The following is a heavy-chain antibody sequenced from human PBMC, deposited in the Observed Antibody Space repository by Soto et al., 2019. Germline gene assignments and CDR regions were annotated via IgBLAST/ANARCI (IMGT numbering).Heavy chain of an antibody. CDR3: ARGVTTAGFDY. CDR1: GFTFSSYS. CDR2: ISSSSSYI. J-gene: IGHJ4*02. D-gene: IGHD4-4*01. Sequence: EVQLVESGGGLVKPGGSLRLSCAASGFTFSSYSMNWVRQAPGKGLEWVSSISSSSSYIYYADSVKGRFTISRDNAKNSPYLQMNSLRAEDTAVYYCARGVTTAGFDYWGQGTLVTVSS. V-gene: IGHV3-21*01.